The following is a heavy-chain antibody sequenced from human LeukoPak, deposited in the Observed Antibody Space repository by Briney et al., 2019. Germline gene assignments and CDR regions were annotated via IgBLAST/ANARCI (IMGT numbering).Heavy chain of an antibody. D-gene: IGHD3-3*01. J-gene: IGHJ2*01. V-gene: IGHV3-21*01. CDR1: GFTISNYN. Sequence: GGSLRLSCVASGFTISNYNMNWVRQAPGKGLEWVASINVDSTYMYYADSLKGRFTISRDNAQNSLSLQMNSLAAEDTAVYYCTRVYDFWSNYYRYYFDLWGRGTLVTVSS. CDR2: INVDSTYM. CDR3: TRVYDFWSNYYRYYFDL.